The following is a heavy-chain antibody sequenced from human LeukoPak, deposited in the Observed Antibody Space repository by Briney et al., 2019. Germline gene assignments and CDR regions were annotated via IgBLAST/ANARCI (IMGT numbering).Heavy chain of an antibody. CDR2: ISYDGSNK. D-gene: IGHD6-6*01. J-gene: IGHJ4*02. CDR1: GFTFSSYG. Sequence: GGSLRLSCAASGFTFSSYGMHWVRQAPGKGLEWVAGISYDGSNKYYADSLKGRFTISRDNSKNTLYLQMNSLRAEDTAVYYCAKADMQYSTYYFDYWGQGTLVTVSS. CDR3: AKADMQYSTYYFDY. V-gene: IGHV3-30*18.